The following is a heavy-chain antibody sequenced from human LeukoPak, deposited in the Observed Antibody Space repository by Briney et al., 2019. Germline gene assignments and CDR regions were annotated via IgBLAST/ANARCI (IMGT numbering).Heavy chain of an antibody. J-gene: IGHJ6*02. V-gene: IGHV4-4*02. CDR1: GGSISSSNW. Sequence: SETLSLTCAVSGGSISSSNWWSWVRQPPGKGLEWIGEIYHSGSTNYNPSLKSRVTISVDKSKNQFSLKLSSVTAADTAVYYCARASLYAPYYYYGMDVWGQGTTVTVSS. D-gene: IGHD5/OR15-5a*01. CDR2: IYHSGST. CDR3: ARASLYAPYYYYGMDV.